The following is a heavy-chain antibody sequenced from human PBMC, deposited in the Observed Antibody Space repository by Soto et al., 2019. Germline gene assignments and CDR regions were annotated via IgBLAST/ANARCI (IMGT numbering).Heavy chain of an antibody. CDR1: GFTFSSYW. J-gene: IGHJ4*02. CDR2: IKQDGSEK. Sequence: PGGSLRLSCAASGFTFSSYWMSWVRQAPGKGLEWVANIKQDGSEKYYVDSVKGRFTISRDNAKNSLYLQMNSLRAEDTAVYYCARSMGATTPYFDYWGQGTLVTVSS. D-gene: IGHD1-26*01. CDR3: ARSMGATTPYFDY. V-gene: IGHV3-7*03.